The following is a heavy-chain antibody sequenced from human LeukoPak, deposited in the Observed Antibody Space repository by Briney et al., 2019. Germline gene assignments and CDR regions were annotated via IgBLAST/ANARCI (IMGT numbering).Heavy chain of an antibody. CDR3: AAGRDITVAGPGGYFDY. V-gene: IGHV3-11*01. Sequence: GGSLRLSCAASGFTFSDYHMNWIRQAPGKGLEWISYISPGGHTTYFADSVKGRLTLSRDNAKNSLSLQMNSLTAKDTAVYYCAAGRDITVAGPGGYFDYWGQGTLVTVSS. D-gene: IGHD6-19*01. J-gene: IGHJ4*02. CDR2: ISPGGHTT. CDR1: GFTFSDYH.